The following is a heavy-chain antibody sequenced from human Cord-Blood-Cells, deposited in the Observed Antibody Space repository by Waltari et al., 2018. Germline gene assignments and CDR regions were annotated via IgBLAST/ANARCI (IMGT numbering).Heavy chain of an antibody. CDR3: AHRVRIFDY. Sequence: QITLKESGPTLVKPTQTLPLTSTFSGFSLSTSGVCVGWIRQPPGKALEWLALIYWNDDKRYSPSLKSRLTITKDTSKNQVVLTMTNMDPVDTATYYCAHRVRIFDYWGQGTLVTVSS. V-gene: IGHV2-5*01. J-gene: IGHJ4*02. CDR2: IYWNDDK. CDR1: GFSLSTSGVC.